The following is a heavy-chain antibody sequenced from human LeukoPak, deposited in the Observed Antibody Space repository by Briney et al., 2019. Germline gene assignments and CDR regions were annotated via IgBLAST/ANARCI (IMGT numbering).Heavy chain of an antibody. Sequence: PGGSLRLSCEASGFMFTNYWMHWVRQGQGKGLVWVSRISNDGGSRHYADSVKGRFTISRDNSKNMMYLQMNSLRAEDTAVYYCASASSHRIAAGGDYWGHGTLVTVSS. D-gene: IGHD6-13*01. J-gene: IGHJ4*01. V-gene: IGHV3-74*01. CDR2: ISNDGGSR. CDR3: ASASSHRIAAGGDY. CDR1: GFMFTNYW.